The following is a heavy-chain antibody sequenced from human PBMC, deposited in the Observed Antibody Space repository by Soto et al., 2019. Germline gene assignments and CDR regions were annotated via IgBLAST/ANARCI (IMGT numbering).Heavy chain of an antibody. CDR1: GFTFSSYA. D-gene: IGHD2-2*01. CDR3: ARGGQPLQTPQDY. J-gene: IGHJ4*02. V-gene: IGHV3-30-3*01. Sequence: RVLRLSCPAPGFTFSSYAMHWVGQAPAKGLEWVAVISYDGSNKYYAASVKGRFTISRDNSKNTLYLQMNSLRAEDTAVYYCARGGQPLQTPQDYWGQGTLVTVSS. CDR2: ISYDGSNK.